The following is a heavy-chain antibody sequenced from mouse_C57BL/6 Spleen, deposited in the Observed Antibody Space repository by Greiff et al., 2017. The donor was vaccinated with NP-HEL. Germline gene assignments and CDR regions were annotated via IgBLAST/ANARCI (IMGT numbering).Heavy chain of an antibody. D-gene: IGHD2-10*01. CDR2: ISSGSSTI. J-gene: IGHJ4*01. CDR1: GFTFSDYG. Sequence: EVKLVESGGGLVKPGGSLKLSCAASGFTFSDYGMHWVRQAPEKGLEWVAYISSGSSTIYYADTVKGRFTISRDNAKNTLFLQMTSLRSEDTAMYYCARPYYDHYYAMDYWGQGTSVTVSS. CDR3: ARPYYDHYYAMDY. V-gene: IGHV5-17*01.